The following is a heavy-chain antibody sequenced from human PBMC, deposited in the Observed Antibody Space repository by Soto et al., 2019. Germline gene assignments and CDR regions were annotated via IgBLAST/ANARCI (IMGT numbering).Heavy chain of an antibody. CDR3: GHSHYLRCFDL. CDR2: IYGNDDK. J-gene: IGHJ3*01. D-gene: IGHD3-16*01. Sequence: QIPWKESGPTLVQPTQTLTLTCTFSVFSRSTRALGVCWIRQPQGKALDWLALIYGNDDKRYSPSLKNTLTLTKDTSKTLVLLTMNNMDPVDTATYYCGHSHYLRCFDLWGQGKMITVSA. V-gene: IGHV2-5*01. CDR1: VFSRSTRALG.